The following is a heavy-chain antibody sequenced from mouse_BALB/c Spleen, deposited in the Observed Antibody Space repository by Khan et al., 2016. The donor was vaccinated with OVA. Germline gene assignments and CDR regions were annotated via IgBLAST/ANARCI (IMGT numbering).Heavy chain of an antibody. J-gene: IGHJ4*01. Sequence: EVQLLESGPGLVNPSQSLSLTCTVTGYSITSDYAWNWIRQFPGNKLEWMGYINYSGSTNYNPALTSRISITRDTSKNQFFLQLNSVTTEDTATYYCARDGSRYNYAMDYWGQGTSVTVSS. CDR1: GYSITSDYA. D-gene: IGHD2-3*01. CDR3: ARDGSRYNYAMDY. V-gene: IGHV3-2*02. CDR2: INYSGST.